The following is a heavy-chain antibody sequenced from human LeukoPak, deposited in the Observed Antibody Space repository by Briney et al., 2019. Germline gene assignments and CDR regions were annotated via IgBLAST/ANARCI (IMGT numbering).Heavy chain of an antibody. J-gene: IGHJ4*02. Sequence: SGGSLRLSCAASGFTFSSYGMPWVRQAPGKGLEGVAVIWYDGSKKYYADSVEGRLTISRDNSKNTLYLQMNSLRAEDTAVYYCARDHGYYDSSGSPDYWGQGTLVTVSS. CDR2: IWYDGSKK. D-gene: IGHD3-22*01. V-gene: IGHV3-33*01. CDR1: GFTFSSYG. CDR3: ARDHGYYDSSGSPDY.